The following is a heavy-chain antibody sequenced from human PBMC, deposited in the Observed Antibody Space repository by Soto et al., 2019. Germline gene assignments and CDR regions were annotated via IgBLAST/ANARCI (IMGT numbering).Heavy chain of an antibody. D-gene: IGHD3-10*01. Sequence: QVQLVESGGGVVQPGRSLRLSCAASGFTFSSYAMHWVRQAPGKGLEWVAVISYDGSNKYYADAVKGRFTISKDNSKNTLHLQMNSLRAEGTAVYYCARDKGIPPIYYFDCWGQGTLVTVSS. CDR1: GFTFSSYA. J-gene: IGHJ4*02. CDR3: ARDKGIPPIYYFDC. V-gene: IGHV3-30-3*01. CDR2: ISYDGSNK.